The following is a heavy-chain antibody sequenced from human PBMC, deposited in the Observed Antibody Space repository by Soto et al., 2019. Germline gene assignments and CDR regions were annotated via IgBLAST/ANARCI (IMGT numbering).Heavy chain of an antibody. Sequence: QVQLVQSGTEVKKPGASVKVSCKASGYTFTSYTITWVRQAPGQGLAWMGSISAHSGNTNYAQKLQGRVTMATDTSSNTADMELRSLRSDDTAVYYCARGYYDSSGYYYRYWGQGTLVTVSS. CDR3: ARGYYDSSGYYYRY. J-gene: IGHJ4*02. CDR1: GYTFTSYT. V-gene: IGHV1-18*01. CDR2: ISAHSGNT. D-gene: IGHD3-22*01.